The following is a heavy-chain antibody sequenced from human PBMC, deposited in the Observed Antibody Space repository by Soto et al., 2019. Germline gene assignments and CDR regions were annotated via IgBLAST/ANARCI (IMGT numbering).Heavy chain of an antibody. CDR3: ARARRAGDAVLFDS. J-gene: IGHJ5*01. D-gene: IGHD6-6*01. CDR2: ISPGDGNT. V-gene: IGHV3-48*01. CDR1: GFTFSSYS. Sequence: GGSLRLSCAASGFTFSSYSMNWVRQAPGKGLEWISDISPGDGNTWYAEYVKGRFTTSRDNAKSSLYLQMNGLRAEDTVVYFCARARRAGDAVLFDSRGQGILVTVSS.